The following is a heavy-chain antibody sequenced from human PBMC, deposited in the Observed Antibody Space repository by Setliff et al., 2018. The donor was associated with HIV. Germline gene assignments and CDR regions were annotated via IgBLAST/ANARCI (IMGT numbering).Heavy chain of an antibody. CDR1: GFTFSDYS. J-gene: IGHJ4*02. D-gene: IGHD5-12*01. CDR2: ISSSSSTI. V-gene: IGHV3-48*01. CDR3: ARGIYTGYDHFDY. Sequence: LRLSCAASGFTFSDYSMSWVRQAPGKGLEWVSYISSSSSTIYYADSVKGRFTISRDNAKNSLYLQMNSLRAEDTAVYYCARGIYTGYDHFDYWGQGTLVTVPS.